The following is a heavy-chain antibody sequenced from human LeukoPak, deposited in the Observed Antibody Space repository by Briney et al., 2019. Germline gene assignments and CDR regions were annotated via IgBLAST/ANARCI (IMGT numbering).Heavy chain of an antibody. J-gene: IGHJ4*02. V-gene: IGHV3-11*04. CDR3: ARDGYDFWSGYYYFDY. CDR1: GFTYSDYY. D-gene: IGHD3-3*01. CDR2: ISSSGTTI. Sequence: NPGGSLRLSCAASGFTYSDYYMTWIRQALGKGLEWVSYISSSGTTIYYADSVKGRFTISRDNAENSLYLQMNSLRAEDTAVYYCARDGYDFWSGYYYFDYWGQGTLVTVSS.